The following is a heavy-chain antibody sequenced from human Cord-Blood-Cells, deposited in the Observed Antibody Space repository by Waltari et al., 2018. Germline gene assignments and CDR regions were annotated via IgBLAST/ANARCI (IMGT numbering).Heavy chain of an antibody. J-gene: IGHJ4*02. CDR3: ARSIAVAGQVDY. CDR1: GGSFSGYY. D-gene: IGHD6-19*01. Sequence: QVQLQQWGAGLLKPSETLSLTCAVYGGSFSGYYLSWIRQPPGKGLEWIGEINHSGSTNYNPSLKSRVTISVDTSKNQFSLKLSSVTAADTAVYYCARSIAVAGQVDYWGQGTLVTVSS. V-gene: IGHV4-34*01. CDR2: INHSGST.